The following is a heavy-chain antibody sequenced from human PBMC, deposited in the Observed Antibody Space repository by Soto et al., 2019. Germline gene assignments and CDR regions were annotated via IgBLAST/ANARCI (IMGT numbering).Heavy chain of an antibody. CDR3: ASGESSDTGDD. V-gene: IGHV1-69*01. CDR1: GGTLSSSA. J-gene: IGHJ4*02. CDR2: TIPILGTP. Sequence: QVQLVQSGPEVKKPGSSVKVSCKASGGTLSSSAVSWVRQAPGQGLEWMGGTIPILGTPTYAQKFQGRLSITADESTNTDYMELNSLTSEDTSVYDCASGESSDTGDDWGQGTRVTVSS. D-gene: IGHD3-22*01.